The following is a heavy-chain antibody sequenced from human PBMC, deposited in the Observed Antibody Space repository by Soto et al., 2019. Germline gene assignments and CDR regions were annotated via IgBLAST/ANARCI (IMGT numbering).Heavy chain of an antibody. D-gene: IGHD3-3*01. V-gene: IGHV3-48*02. CDR3: ARKGVAFDY. Sequence: GGSLRLSCAASGFAFSSYSMNWVRQAPGKGLEWISYISTTSSSIYYADSVKGRFTISRDNAKNSLFLQMNSLRDEDTAVYYCARKGVAFDYWGQGALVTVSS. CDR2: ISTTSSSI. CDR1: GFAFSSYS. J-gene: IGHJ4*02.